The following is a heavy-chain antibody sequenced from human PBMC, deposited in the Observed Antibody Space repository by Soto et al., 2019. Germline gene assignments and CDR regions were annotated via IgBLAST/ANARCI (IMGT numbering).Heavy chain of an antibody. CDR2: IYYRGNT. D-gene: IGHD4-17*01. CDR3: ARSTVTRWFDP. CDR1: GGSISSGGYY. Sequence: QVQLQESGPGLVKPSQTLSLTCTVSGGSISSGGYYWSWIRQQPGKGLEWIGYIYYRGNTYYKSSLKSRVTISVDMSKNQFSLKLSSVTAADTAVYYCARSTVTRWFDPWGQGILVTVSS. J-gene: IGHJ5*02. V-gene: IGHV4-31*03.